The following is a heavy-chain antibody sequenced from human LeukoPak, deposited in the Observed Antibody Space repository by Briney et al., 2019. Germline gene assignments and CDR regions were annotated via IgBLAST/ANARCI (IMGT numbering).Heavy chain of an antibody. Sequence: PGGSLRLSCEASGFTVSSNYMSWVRQAPGKGLEWVSVIYSGGDTYYADSVKGRFTISRDSSKNTLYLQMNSLRAEDTAIYYCARVRPGYYTYFDYWGQGTLVTVSS. J-gene: IGHJ4*02. V-gene: IGHV3-53*01. CDR2: IYSGGDT. CDR3: ARVRPGYYTYFDY. D-gene: IGHD3/OR15-3a*01. CDR1: GFTVSSNY.